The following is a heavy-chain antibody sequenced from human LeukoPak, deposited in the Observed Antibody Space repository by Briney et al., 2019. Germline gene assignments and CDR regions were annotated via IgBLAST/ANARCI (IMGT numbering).Heavy chain of an antibody. Sequence: GGSLRLSCAASGFTFSSYGMHWVRQAPGKGLEWVAVISYDGSNKHHADSVKGRFTISRDKSKNTLYLQMNSLRAEDTAVYYCARDPERYCSSTSCYPNYYYMDVWGKGTTVTVSS. CDR2: ISYDGSNK. CDR3: ARDPERYCSSTSCYPNYYYMDV. CDR1: GFTFSSYG. V-gene: IGHV3-30*03. J-gene: IGHJ6*03. D-gene: IGHD2-2*01.